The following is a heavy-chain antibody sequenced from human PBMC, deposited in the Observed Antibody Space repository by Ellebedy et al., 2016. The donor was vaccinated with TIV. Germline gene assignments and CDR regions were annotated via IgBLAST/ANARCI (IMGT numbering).Heavy chain of an antibody. Sequence: PGGSLRLSCAASGFXFADYSMHWVPQAPGNCLEWVSGISWHSGTIGYADSVKGRFTISRANAKNSLYLQMNSLRGEDTGVYYCAADMRTWGREAPDTWGQGTLVTVSS. CDR3: AADMRTWGREAPDT. J-gene: IGHJ5*02. CDR2: ISWHSGTI. CDR1: GFXFADYS. V-gene: IGHV3-9*01. D-gene: IGHD1-26*01.